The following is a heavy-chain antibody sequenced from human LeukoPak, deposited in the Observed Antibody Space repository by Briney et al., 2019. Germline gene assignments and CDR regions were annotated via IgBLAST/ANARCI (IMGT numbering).Heavy chain of an antibody. CDR2: IYYSGST. D-gene: IGHD6-13*01. V-gene: IGHV4-30-4*08. CDR3: ARDSATSGYSSSWYWFDP. CDR1: GASISSGDFF. Sequence: SETLSLTCTVSGASISSGDFFWSWIRQPPGKGLEWIGYIYYSGSTSSNPSLRSRMTISVDTSKNQFSLRLRSVTAADTAVYYRARDSATSGYSSSWYWFDPWGQGTLVTVSS. J-gene: IGHJ5*02.